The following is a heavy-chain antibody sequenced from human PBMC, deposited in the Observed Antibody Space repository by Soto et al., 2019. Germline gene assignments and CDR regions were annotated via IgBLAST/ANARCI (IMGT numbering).Heavy chain of an antibody. J-gene: IGHJ5*02. CDR1: GGTFSSYA. CDR3: TRDLMDYGGNSGWFDP. CDR2: IIPIFGTA. D-gene: IGHD4-17*01. V-gene: IGHV1-69*01. Sequence: QVQLVQSGAEVKKPGSSVKVSCKASGGTFSSYAISWVRQAPGQGLEWMGGIIPIFGTANYAQKFQGRVTNTADESTSTAYMELSSLRSEDTAVYYCTRDLMDYGGNSGWFDPWGQGTLVTVSS.